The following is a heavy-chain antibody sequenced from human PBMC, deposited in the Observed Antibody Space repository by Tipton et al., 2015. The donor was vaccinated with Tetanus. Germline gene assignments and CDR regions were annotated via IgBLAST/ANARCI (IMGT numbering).Heavy chain of an antibody. CDR1: GGTFSNYA. CDR3: ARAPNRRSRAYDY. V-gene: IGHV1-69*01. J-gene: IGHJ4*02. Sequence: QSGPEVKKPGSSVKISCKASGGTFSNYALSWVRQAPGQGLEWVGGITPIFGTTNSAPKFQGRVTITADESTNTAYMELSSLRSEDTAVYYCARAPNRRSRAYDYWGQGPQITVSS. D-gene: IGHD1-14*01. CDR2: ITPIFGTT.